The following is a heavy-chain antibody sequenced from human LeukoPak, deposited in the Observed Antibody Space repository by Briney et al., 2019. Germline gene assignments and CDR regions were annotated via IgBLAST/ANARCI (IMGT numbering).Heavy chain of an antibody. CDR2: IIPIFGTA. Sequence: MGGIIPIFGTANYAQKFQGRVTITADESTSTAYVELSSLRSEDTAVYYCARAYYDFRNWFDPWGQGTLVTVSS. D-gene: IGHD3-3*01. J-gene: IGHJ5*02. CDR3: ARAYYDFRNWFDP. V-gene: IGHV1-69*01.